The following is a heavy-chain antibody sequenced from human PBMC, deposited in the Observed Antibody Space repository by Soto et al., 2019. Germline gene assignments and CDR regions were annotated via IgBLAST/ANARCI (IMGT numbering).Heavy chain of an antibody. Sequence: QVQLVQSGAEVKKPGASVKVSCKASGYTFTGYYMHWVRQAPGQGLEWMGWINPNSGGTNYAQKCQGWVTMARDTSISTAYMELSRLRSDDTAVYSCARVVNRSTPGANDAFDIWGQGTMVTVSS. D-gene: IGHD3-22*01. CDR1: GYTFTGYY. V-gene: IGHV1-2*04. J-gene: IGHJ3*02. CDR3: ARVVNRSTPGANDAFDI. CDR2: INPNSGGT.